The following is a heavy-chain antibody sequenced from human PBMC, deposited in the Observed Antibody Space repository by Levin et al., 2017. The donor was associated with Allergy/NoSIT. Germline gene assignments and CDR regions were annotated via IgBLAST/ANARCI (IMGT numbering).Heavy chain of an antibody. CDR1: GGSIRGYY. CDR2: ILATGST. Sequence: SETLSLTCTVSGGSIRGYYCNWIRQPAGKGLEWIGRILATGSTNSNPSLESRVTMSVDTSKNQFSLKLNSVTAADTPVYYCARFPEIGYFDPHYYNGMDVWGQGTTVTVSS. J-gene: IGHJ6*02. D-gene: IGHD3-9*01. CDR3: ARFPEIGYFDPHYYNGMDV. V-gene: IGHV4-4*07.